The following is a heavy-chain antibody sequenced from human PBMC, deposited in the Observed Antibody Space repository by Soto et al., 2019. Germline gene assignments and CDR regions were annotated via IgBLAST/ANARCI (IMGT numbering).Heavy chain of an antibody. CDR2: IYYSGST. Sequence: PSETLSLTCAVSGGSISSGGYSWSWIRQPPGRGLEWIGYIYYSGSTNYNPSLKSRVTISVDTSKNQFSLKLSSVTAADTAVYYCARGDYDSSGYYYVDAFDIWGQGTMVTVSS. V-gene: IGHV4-61*08. D-gene: IGHD3-22*01. J-gene: IGHJ3*02. CDR3: ARGDYDSSGYYYVDAFDI. CDR1: GGSISSGGYS.